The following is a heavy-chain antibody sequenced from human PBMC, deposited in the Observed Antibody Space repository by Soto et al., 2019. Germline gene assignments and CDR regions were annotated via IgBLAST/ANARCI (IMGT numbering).Heavy chain of an antibody. Sequence: GGSLRLSCAASGFTFSSYWMSWVRQAPGKGLEWAANIKQDGSEKYYVDSVKGRFTISRDNAKNSLYLQMNSLRAEDTAVYYCARGQLHPWEYYYYYMDVWGKGTTVTVSS. J-gene: IGHJ6*03. V-gene: IGHV3-7*01. CDR1: GFTFSSYW. D-gene: IGHD1-26*01. CDR3: ARGQLHPWEYYYYYMDV. CDR2: IKQDGSEK.